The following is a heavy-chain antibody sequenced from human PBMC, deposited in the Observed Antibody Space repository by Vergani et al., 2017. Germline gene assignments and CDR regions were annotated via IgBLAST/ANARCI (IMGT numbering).Heavy chain of an antibody. CDR2: IHYSENT. Sequence: QVQLQESGPGLVKSSETLSLTCSVSFDSIRNLYCNWIRQPPGKGLEWIGSIHYSENTYYNPSLKTRVTISVDTSKNQFSLTLTSVTAADTAVYYCASDTHSGQTADRWGQGILVTVTS. J-gene: IGHJ5*02. V-gene: IGHV4-59*11. D-gene: IGHD6-19*01. CDR3: ASDTHSGQTADR. CDR1: FDSIRNLY.